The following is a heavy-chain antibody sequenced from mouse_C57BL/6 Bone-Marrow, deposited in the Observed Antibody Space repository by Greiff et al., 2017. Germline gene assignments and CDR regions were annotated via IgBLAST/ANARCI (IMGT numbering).Heavy chain of an antibody. D-gene: IGHD1-1*01. CDR2: IWSGGST. CDR3: ARNYYGSSPHWYLDV. Sequence: VQLVESGPGLVQPSQSLSITCTVSGFSLTSYGVHWVRQSPGKGLEWLGVIWSGGSTDYNAAFISRLSISKENSKSQVFFKMNSLQADDTAIYYCARNYYGSSPHWYLDVWGTGTTVTVSS. V-gene: IGHV2-2*01. CDR1: GFSLTSYG. J-gene: IGHJ1*03.